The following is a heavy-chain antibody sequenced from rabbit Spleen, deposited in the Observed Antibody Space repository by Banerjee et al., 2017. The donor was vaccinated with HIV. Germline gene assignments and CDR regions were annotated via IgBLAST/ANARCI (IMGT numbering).Heavy chain of an antibody. CDR3: ARDTSSSFSSYGMDL. V-gene: IGHV1S40*01. J-gene: IGHJ6*01. CDR2: IDSGSSGFS. Sequence: QSLEESGGDLVKPGASLTLTCTASGVSFSSSSYMCWVRQAPGKGLELIACIDSGSSGFSYFATWAKGRFTCSKTSSTTVTLQMTSLTAADTATYFCARDTSSSFSSYGMDLWGPGTLVTVS. CDR1: GVSFSSSSY. D-gene: IGHD1-1*01.